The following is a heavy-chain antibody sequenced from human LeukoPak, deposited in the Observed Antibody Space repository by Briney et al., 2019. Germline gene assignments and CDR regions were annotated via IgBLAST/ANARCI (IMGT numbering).Heavy chain of an antibody. D-gene: IGHD3-16*01. CDR2: IYYSGST. J-gene: IGHJ6*04. CDR1: GGSISSYY. V-gene: IGHV4-59*01. Sequence: SETLSLTCTVSGGSISSYYRSWIRQPPGKGLEWIGYIYYSGSTNYNPSLKSRVTISVDTSKNQFSLKLSSVTAADTAVYYCARDAYVSYYYYGMDVWGKGTTVTVSS. CDR3: ARDAYVSYYYYGMDV.